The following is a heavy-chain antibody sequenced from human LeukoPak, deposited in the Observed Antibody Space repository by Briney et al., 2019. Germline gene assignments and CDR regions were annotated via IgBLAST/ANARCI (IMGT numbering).Heavy chain of an antibody. CDR3: AGGRLEATSRAVAIDY. CDR1: GFTFSSYA. J-gene: IGHJ4*02. V-gene: IGHV3-74*01. D-gene: IGHD5-12*01. CDR2: INEDGSST. Sequence: QSGGSLRLSCAASGFTFSSYAMHWVRQVPGKGLVWVSRINEDGSSTSYADSVKGRFTISRDNAKNTLYLQMNRLRAEDTAVYYCAGGRLEATSRAVAIDYWGQGTLVTVSS.